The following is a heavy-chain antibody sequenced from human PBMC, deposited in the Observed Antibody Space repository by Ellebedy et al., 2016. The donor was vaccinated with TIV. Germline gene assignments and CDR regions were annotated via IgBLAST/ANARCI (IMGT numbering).Heavy chain of an antibody. CDR3: AKSPSRKPGLVDS. CDR1: GFTFSSYG. J-gene: IGHJ4*02. V-gene: IGHV3-23*01. CDR2: ITSINT. D-gene: IGHD1-14*01. Sequence: GESLKISCAASGFTFSSYGMSWVRQDPGKGLEWVSTITSINTHYADSVKGRFIISRDNSKHTLYLQMNSLRAEDTAVYYCAKSPSRKPGLVDSWGQGTLVTVSS.